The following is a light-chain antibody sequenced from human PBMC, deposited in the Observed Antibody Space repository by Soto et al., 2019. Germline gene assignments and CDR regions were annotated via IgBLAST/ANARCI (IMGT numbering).Light chain of an antibody. CDR3: FSYAGSRV. V-gene: IGLV2-11*01. CDR1: SSDVGGYNY. J-gene: IGLJ3*02. Sequence: QSALTQPRSVSGSPGQSVTISCTGTSSDVGGYNYISWYQQHPGKAPKLMIYDVSKRPSGVPDRFSGSKSGNTASLTISGLQAEDEADYYCFSYAGSRVFGGGTKLTVL. CDR2: DVS.